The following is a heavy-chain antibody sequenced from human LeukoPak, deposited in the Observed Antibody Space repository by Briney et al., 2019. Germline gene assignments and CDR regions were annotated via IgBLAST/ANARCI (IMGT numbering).Heavy chain of an antibody. CDR3: ARVQGATVPQVGKNWFDP. CDR2: VNEVGGT. J-gene: IGHJ5*02. CDR1: IDSFSNYH. D-gene: IGHD1-26*01. V-gene: IGHV4-34*01. Sequence: SETLSLTCAVYIDSFSNYHWNWIRQTPSKGLEWIGEVNEVGGTNISPSLRNRVILSVDTSKNQFFLKLISVTVADTAVYYCARVQGATVPQVGKNWFDPWGQGTRVTVSS.